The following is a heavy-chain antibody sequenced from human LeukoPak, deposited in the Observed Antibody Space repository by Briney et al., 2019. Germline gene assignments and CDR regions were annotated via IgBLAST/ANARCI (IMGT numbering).Heavy chain of an antibody. V-gene: IGHV3-7*01. CDR2: IKQDGSEK. CDR3: AKDSGGYCSSTSCPE. Sequence: GGSLRLSCAASGFTFSSYWMSWVRQAPGKGLEWVANIKQDGSEKYYVDSVKGRFTISRDNAKNSLYLQMNSLRAEDTAVYCCAKDSGGYCSSTSCPEWGQGTLVTVSS. CDR1: GFTFSSYW. J-gene: IGHJ4*02. D-gene: IGHD2-2*01.